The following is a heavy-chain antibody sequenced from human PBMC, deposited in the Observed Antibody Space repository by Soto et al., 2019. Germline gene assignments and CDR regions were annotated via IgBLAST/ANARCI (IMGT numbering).Heavy chain of an antibody. J-gene: IGHJ4*02. V-gene: IGHV1-69*13. CDR3: AREYRLPSSGWSLGYY. D-gene: IGHD6-19*01. CDR1: GGTFSSYA. Sequence: ASVKVSCKASGGTFSSYAISWVRQAPGQGLEWMGGIIPIFGTANYAQKFQGRVKITADESTSTAYMELSSLRSEDTAVYYCAREYRLPSSGWSLGYYWGQGTLVTVSS. CDR2: IIPIFGTA.